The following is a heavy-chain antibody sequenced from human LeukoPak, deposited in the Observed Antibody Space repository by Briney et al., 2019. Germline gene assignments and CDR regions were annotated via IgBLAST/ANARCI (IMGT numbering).Heavy chain of an antibody. J-gene: IGHJ4*02. Sequence: SQTLSLTCTVSGGSISSGGYYWSWIRQPPGKGLEWIGYIYHSGSTYYNPSLKSRVTISVDRSKNQFSLKLSSVTAADTAVYYCARSYDSPFFDYWGQGTLVTVSS. CDR2: IYHSGST. V-gene: IGHV4-30-2*01. CDR1: GGSISSGGYY. D-gene: IGHD3-22*01. CDR3: ARSYDSPFFDY.